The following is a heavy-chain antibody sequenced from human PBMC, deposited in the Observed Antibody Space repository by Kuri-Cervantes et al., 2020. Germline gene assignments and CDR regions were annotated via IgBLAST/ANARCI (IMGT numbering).Heavy chain of an antibody. D-gene: IGHD2-2*01. V-gene: IGHV1-46*01. CDR3: ARIGRIGDIVVVPAATYYYYGMDV. Sequence: ASVKVSCKASGYTFTGYYMHWVRQAPGQGLEWMGIINPSGGSTSYAQKFQGRVTMTRDTSTSTVYMELSSLRSEDTAVYYCARIGRIGDIVVVPAATYYYYGMDVWGQGTLVTVSS. CDR1: GYTFTGYY. J-gene: IGHJ6*02. CDR2: INPSGGST.